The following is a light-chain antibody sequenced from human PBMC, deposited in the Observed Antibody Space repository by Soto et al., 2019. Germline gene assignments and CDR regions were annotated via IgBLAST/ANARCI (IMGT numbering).Light chain of an antibody. J-gene: IGKJ2*01. CDR3: QQYNNWPPYT. CDR2: GAS. Sequence: ETVMTQSPVTLSVSPGERATLSCRASQSVAINLAWYQQRPGQAPWLLIYGASTRATGIPARFSGSGSGTEFTLTNSSLQSEDFAVYYCQQYNNWPPYTFSQGTKVDIK. V-gene: IGKV3-15*01. CDR1: QSVAIN.